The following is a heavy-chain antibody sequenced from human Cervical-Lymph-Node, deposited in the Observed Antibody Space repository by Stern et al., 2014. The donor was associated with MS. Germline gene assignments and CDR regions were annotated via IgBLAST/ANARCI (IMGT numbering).Heavy chain of an antibody. CDR2: IYYSGST. V-gene: IGHV4-30-4*01. D-gene: IGHD6-6*01. Sequence: QVQLQESGPGLVKPSQTLSLTCTVSGGSISSGDYYWSWIRQPPGKGLAWIGYIYYSGSTYYNPSLKSRVTISVDTSKNQFSLKLSAVTAADTAVYYCARGRRGSSSSFNDWGQGTLVTVSS. CDR1: GGSISSGDYY. CDR3: ARGRRGSSSSFND. J-gene: IGHJ4*02.